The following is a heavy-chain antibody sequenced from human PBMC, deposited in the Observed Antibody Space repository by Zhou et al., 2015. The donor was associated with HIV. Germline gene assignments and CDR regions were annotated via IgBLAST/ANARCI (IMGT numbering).Heavy chain of an antibody. CDR2: IIPMFATA. D-gene: IGHD3-22*01. V-gene: IGHV1-69*12. J-gene: IGHJ4*02. CDR1: GDTFSNYA. Sequence: QVQLVQSGAEVKKPGSSVKVSCKASGDTFSNYAMSWVRQAPGQGLEWMGGIIPMFATANYAQKFQGRVTITADESTSTAYMELSSLRSEDTAVYYCARDWGYYDSSGYFPANWGQGTLVTVSS. CDR3: ARDWGYYDSSGYFPAN.